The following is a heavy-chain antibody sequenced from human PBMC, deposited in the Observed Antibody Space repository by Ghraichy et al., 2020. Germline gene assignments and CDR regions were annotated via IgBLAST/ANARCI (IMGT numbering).Heavy chain of an antibody. D-gene: IGHD2-15*01. J-gene: IGHJ4*02. CDR3: ARDIGYCSGGRCFSGDYDY. Sequence: GGSLRLSCAASGFTFISYTMNWVRQAPGKGLEWVSSITSSSSYIYYADSVKGRFTVSRDNAKNSVFLQMDSLRAEDTAVYYCARDIGYCSGGRCFSGDYDYWGQGTLVTVSS. CDR2: ITSSSSYI. CDR1: GFTFISYT. V-gene: IGHV3-21*01.